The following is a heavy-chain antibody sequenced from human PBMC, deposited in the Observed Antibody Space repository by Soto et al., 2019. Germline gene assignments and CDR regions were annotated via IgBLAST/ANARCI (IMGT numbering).Heavy chain of an antibody. CDR3: ARDLRGGSFLDYYYYGMDV. CDR2: INAGNGNT. Sequence: ASVKVSCKASGYTFSNYAIHWVRQAPGQRLEWMGWINAGNGNTKSSQKFQGRVTITRDTSAGTAYMDLSSLRSEDTAVYYCARDLRGGSFLDYYYYGMDVWGLGTTVTVSS. CDR1: GYTFSNYA. D-gene: IGHD1-26*01. J-gene: IGHJ6*02. V-gene: IGHV1-3*01.